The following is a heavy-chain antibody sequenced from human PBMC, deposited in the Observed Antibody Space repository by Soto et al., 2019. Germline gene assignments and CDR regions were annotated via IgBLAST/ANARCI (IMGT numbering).Heavy chain of an antibody. CDR1: GFSLSTSGVG. D-gene: IGHD6-13*01. CDR2: IYWDDDK. J-gene: IGHJ3*02. Sequence: QITLKESGPTLVKPTQTLTLTCTFSGFSLSTSGVGVGWIRQPPGKALEWLALIYWDDDKRYSPSLKSRLTITKDTSKNQVVLTMTNTDPVDTATYYCAHSGESISWYGEVDAFDIWGQGTMVTVSS. V-gene: IGHV2-5*02. CDR3: AHSGESISWYGEVDAFDI.